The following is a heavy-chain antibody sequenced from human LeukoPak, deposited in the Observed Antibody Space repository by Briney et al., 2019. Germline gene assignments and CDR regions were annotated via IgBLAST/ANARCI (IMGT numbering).Heavy chain of an antibody. CDR3: AKRGYCSSTSCSHLGAFDI. D-gene: IGHD2-2*01. CDR1: GGTFSSYA. Sequence: SVKVSCKASGGTFSSYAISWVRQAPGQGLEWMGGIIPIFGTANYAQKFQGRVTITADESTSTAYMELSSLRAEDTAVYYCAKRGYCSSTSCSHLGAFDIWGQGTMVTVSS. V-gene: IGHV1-69*13. J-gene: IGHJ3*02. CDR2: IIPIFGTA.